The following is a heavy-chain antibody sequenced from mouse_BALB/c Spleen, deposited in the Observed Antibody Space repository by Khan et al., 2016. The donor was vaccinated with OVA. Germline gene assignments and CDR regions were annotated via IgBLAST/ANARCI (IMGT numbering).Heavy chain of an antibody. D-gene: IGHD2-12*01. CDR1: GFTFSDYY. Sequence: EVELVESGGGLVQPGGSLKLSCATSGFTFSDYYMYWVRQTPEKRLEWVAYISNGGDSTYYPDTVKGRSTISRDNAKNTLYLQMSRLKSEDTAMYYCARQLYGAMDYWGQGTSVTVSS. CDR3: ARQLYGAMDY. J-gene: IGHJ4*01. V-gene: IGHV5-12*02. CDR2: ISNGGDST.